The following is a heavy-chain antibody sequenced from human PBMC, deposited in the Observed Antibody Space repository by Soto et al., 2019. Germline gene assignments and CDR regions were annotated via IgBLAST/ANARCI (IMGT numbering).Heavy chain of an antibody. CDR3: PRQFHPGYSSD. Sequence: ASVKVSCKASGYTFTSYDINWVRQAPGQGLEWVVWINPTSEYTAHAQKFQGRVTLTREISTATAYMELSSLTSEETAVYFCPRQFHPGYSSDWGPGTQVTVSS. CDR1: GYTFTSYD. V-gene: IGHV1-8*01. J-gene: IGHJ4*02. D-gene: IGHD2-15*01. CDR2: INPTSEYT.